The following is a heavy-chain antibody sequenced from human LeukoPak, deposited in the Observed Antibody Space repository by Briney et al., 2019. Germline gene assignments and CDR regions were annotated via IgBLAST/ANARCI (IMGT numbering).Heavy chain of an antibody. Sequence: SETLSLTCTVSGGSISSYYWSWIRQPAGKGLEWIGRIYTSGSTNYNPSLKSRVTMSVDTSKNQFSLKLSSVTAADTAVYYCARAVPTTTVTTGAFDIWGQGTMVTVSS. D-gene: IGHD4-17*01. CDR2: IYTSGST. J-gene: IGHJ3*02. CDR1: GGSISSYY. V-gene: IGHV4-4*07. CDR3: ARAVPTTTVTTGAFDI.